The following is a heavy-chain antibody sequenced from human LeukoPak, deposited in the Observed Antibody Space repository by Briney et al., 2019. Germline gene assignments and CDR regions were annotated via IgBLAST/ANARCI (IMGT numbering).Heavy chain of an antibody. CDR2: IIPIFGTA. D-gene: IGHD2-2*01. CDR3: ARSRGICSSTSCYFDY. V-gene: IGHV1-69*13. CDR1: GGTFSSYA. J-gene: IGHJ4*02. Sequence: SVKVSCKASGGTFSSYAISWVRQAPGQGLEWMGGIIPIFGTANYAQKFQGRVTITADESTSTAYMELSSLRSEDTAVYYCARSRGICSSTSCYFDYWGQGTLVTVSS.